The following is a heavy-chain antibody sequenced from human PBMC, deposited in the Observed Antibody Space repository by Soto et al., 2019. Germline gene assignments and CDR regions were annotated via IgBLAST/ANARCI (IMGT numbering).Heavy chain of an antibody. V-gene: IGHV3-48*02. CDR3: ARERTGTTDY. CDR1: GFTFSSYS. Sequence: GGSLRLSCAASGFTFSSYSMNWVRKAPGKGLEWVSYISSSSSTIYYADAVKGRFTISRGNAKNSLYLQMNSLRDEDTAVYYCARERTGTTDYWGQGTLVTVSS. CDR2: ISSSSSTI. J-gene: IGHJ4*02. D-gene: IGHD1-7*01.